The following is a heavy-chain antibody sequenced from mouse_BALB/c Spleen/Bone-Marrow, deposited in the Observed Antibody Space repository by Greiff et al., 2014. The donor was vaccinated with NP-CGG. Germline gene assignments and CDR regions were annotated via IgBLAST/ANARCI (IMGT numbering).Heavy chain of an antibody. Sequence: VQLQQSGAELVKPGASVKLSCTTSGFNIKDPYIHWVKQRPEQGLEWIGRIDPANYNTQYDPKFQGKATITADAPSNAAYLQLNSLTSEDTAVYYCATQTGTFDYWGQGTPVTVSA. V-gene: IGHV14-3*02. CDR2: IDPANYNT. CDR3: ATQTGTFDY. D-gene: IGHD4-1*01. J-gene: IGHJ3*01. CDR1: GFNIKDPY.